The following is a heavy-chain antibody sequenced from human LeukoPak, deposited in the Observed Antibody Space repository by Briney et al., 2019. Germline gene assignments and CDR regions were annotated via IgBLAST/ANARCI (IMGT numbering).Heavy chain of an antibody. CDR3: ARESYGSGSYHPYY. D-gene: IGHD3-10*01. J-gene: IGHJ4*02. CDR2: ISSSSSYI. V-gene: IGHV3-21*01. CDR1: GFTFSSYS. Sequence: GGSLRLSCAASGFTFSSYSMNWVRQAPGKGLEWVSSISSSSSYIYYADSVKGRFTISRDNAKNSLYLQMNSLRAEDTAVYYCARESYGSGSYHPYYWGQGTLVTVSS.